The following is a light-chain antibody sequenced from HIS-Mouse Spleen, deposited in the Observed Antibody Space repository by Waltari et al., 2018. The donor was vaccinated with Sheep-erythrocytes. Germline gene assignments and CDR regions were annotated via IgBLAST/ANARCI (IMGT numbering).Light chain of an antibody. CDR2: DVS. CDR3: CSYAGSYNHV. CDR1: SSYVGGYNY. V-gene: IGLV2-11*01. Sequence: QSALTQPRPVSGSPGQSVTIPCPGTSSYVGGYNYVPWYQQHPGKAPKLMIYDVSKRPSGVPDRFSGSKSGNTASLTISGLQAEDEADYYCCSYAGSYNHVFATGTKVTVL. J-gene: IGLJ1*01.